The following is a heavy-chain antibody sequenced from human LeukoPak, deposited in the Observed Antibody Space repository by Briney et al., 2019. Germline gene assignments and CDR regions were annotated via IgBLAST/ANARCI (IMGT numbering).Heavy chain of an antibody. CDR2: IRYDGSNK. V-gene: IGHV3-30*02. J-gene: IGHJ6*03. Sequence: GGSLRPSCAASGFTFSSYGMHWVRQAPGKGLEWVAFIRYDGSNKYYADSVKGRFTISRDNSKNTLYLQMNSLRAGDTAVYYCAKDSRLGYCSSTSCYDRYYYYYYYMDVWGKGTTVTVSS. D-gene: IGHD2-2*01. CDR3: AKDSRLGYCSSTSCYDRYYYYYYYMDV. CDR1: GFTFSSYG.